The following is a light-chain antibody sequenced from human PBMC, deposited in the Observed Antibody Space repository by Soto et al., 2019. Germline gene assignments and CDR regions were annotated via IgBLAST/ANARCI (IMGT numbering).Light chain of an antibody. V-gene: IGLV1-40*01. J-gene: IGLJ2*01. CDR3: QSYDRSLSGFVV. CDR1: SSNIGAGYD. Sequence: QSVLTQSPSVSGAPGQRVTISSTGSSSNIGAGYDVHWYQQLPGTAPKVLIYGDNNRPSGVPGRFSGSKSGTSASLAITGLQAEDEADYYCQSYDRSLSGFVVFGGGTKLTVL. CDR2: GDN.